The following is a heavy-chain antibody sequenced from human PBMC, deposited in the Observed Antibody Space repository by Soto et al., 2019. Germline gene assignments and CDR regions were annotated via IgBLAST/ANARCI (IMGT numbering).Heavy chain of an antibody. D-gene: IGHD3-10*01. CDR2: IYYSGST. CDR3: ARHARGAVNRFDY. Sequence: SETLSLTCTVSGGSISSSSYYWGWIRQPPGKGLEWIGSIYYSGSTYYNPSLKSRVTISVDTSKNQFSLKLSSVTAADTAVYYCARHARGAVNRFDYWGQGTLVTVSS. V-gene: IGHV4-39*01. CDR1: GGSISSSSYY. J-gene: IGHJ4*02.